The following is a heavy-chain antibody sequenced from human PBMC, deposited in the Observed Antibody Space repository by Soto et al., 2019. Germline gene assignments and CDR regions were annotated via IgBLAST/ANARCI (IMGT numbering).Heavy chain of an antibody. Sequence: GGSLRLSCAASGFTFNRNWMHWVRHTPGKGLVWVSHINTDGTNTNYADSVKGRFTISRDNAKGTLFLQMNSLRDEDTAVYYCASEFCSGGNCYTYYFDPWGQG. V-gene: IGHV3-74*01. J-gene: IGHJ5*02. CDR1: GFTFNRNW. D-gene: IGHD2-15*01. CDR2: INTDGTNT. CDR3: ASEFCSGGNCYTYYFDP.